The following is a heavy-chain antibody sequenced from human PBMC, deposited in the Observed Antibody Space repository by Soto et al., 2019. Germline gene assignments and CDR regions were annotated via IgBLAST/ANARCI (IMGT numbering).Heavy chain of an antibody. Sequence: SETLSLTCTVSGGSISSGPYSWGWIRQPPGEGLEWIGSIYYSGSTYYNPSLKSRVTISVDTSKNQFSLKLSSVTAADTAVYYCARLEDSSGYYHTPIDYWGQGTLVTVS. V-gene: IGHV4-39*01. CDR2: IYYSGST. D-gene: IGHD3-22*01. CDR3: ARLEDSSGYYHTPIDY. CDR1: GGSISSGPYS. J-gene: IGHJ4*02.